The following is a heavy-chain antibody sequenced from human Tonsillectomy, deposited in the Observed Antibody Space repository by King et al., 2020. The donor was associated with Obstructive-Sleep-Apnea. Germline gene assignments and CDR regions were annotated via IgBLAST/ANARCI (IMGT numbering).Heavy chain of an antibody. D-gene: IGHD6-19*01. CDR2: IYHDGST. J-gene: IGHJ4*02. CDR3: ARNKYTSGWYAY. CDR1: GASIISSHW. Sequence: QLQESGPGLVKPSGTLSLTCVVSGASIISSHWWSWVRQSPGKGLEWIGEIYHDGSTNYNPSLKSRLTMSVDKSKNQFSLNLNSVTAADTAVYYCARNKYTSGWYAYWGQGTLVTVSS. V-gene: IGHV4-4*02.